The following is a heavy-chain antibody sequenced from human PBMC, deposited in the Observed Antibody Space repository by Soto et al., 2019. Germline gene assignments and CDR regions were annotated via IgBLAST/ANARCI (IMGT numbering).Heavy chain of an antibody. CDR1: FTSYD. V-gene: IGHV1-8*01. Sequence: QMQLVQSGAEVKKPGASVKVSCTFTSYDINWVRQAAGQGLEWMAWMNPNSGDTRYAQKFQGRVTMTRDTSKFTAYMELSNLRSEDTAVYYCARGPGSSDWRFSYYYMDVW. D-gene: IGHD6-19*01. J-gene: IGHJ6*03. CDR2: MNPNSGDT. CDR3: ARGPGSSDWRFSYYYMDV.